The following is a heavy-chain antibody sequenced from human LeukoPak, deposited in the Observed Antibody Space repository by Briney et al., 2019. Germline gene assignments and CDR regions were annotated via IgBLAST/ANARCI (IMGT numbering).Heavy chain of an antibody. CDR2: IRYDGNNK. Sequence: GGSLRLSCGASGITFSNYGMHWVRQAPGKGLEWVAFIRYDGNNKHYADSVRGRFTISRDNSKSTLYLQMNSLRPEDTAVYYCANGPHYNILTGYYKVRSHLDYWGQGTLVTVSS. CDR3: ANGPHYNILTGYYKVRSHLDY. CDR1: GITFSNYG. J-gene: IGHJ4*02. D-gene: IGHD3-9*01. V-gene: IGHV3-30*02.